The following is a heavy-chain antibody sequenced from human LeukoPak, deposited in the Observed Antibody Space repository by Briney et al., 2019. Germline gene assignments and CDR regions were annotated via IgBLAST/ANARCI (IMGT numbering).Heavy chain of an antibody. V-gene: IGHV4-39*07. J-gene: IGHJ4*02. CDR1: GGSISSSSYY. Sequence: SETLSLTCTVSGGSISSSSYYWGWIRQPPGKGLEWIGSIYYSGSTYYNPSLKSRVTISLDTSKNQFSLRLSSVTAADTAVYYCARDRWATYYHSENYPFDYWGQGTLVTVSS. D-gene: IGHD3-10*01. CDR2: IYYSGST. CDR3: ARDRWATYYHSENYPFDY.